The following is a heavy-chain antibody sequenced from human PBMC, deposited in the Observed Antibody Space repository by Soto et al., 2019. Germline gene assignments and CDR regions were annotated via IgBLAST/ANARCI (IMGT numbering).Heavy chain of an antibody. J-gene: IGHJ4*02. CDR2: INPSGGST. Sequence: ASVKVSCKASGYTFTSYYMHWVRQAPGQGLEWMGIINPSGGSTSYAQKFQGRVTMTRDTSTSTVYMELSSLRSEDTAVYYCVRVPGYYYDSSGSPDFDYWGQGTLVTVSS. V-gene: IGHV1-46*01. D-gene: IGHD3-22*01. CDR1: GYTFTSYY. CDR3: VRVPGYYYDSSGSPDFDY.